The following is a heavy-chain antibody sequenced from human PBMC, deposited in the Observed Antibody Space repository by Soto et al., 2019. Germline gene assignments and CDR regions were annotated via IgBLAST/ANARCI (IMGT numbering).Heavy chain of an antibody. Sequence: ASVKVSCKASGYTFTTFGISWVRQAPGQGLEWVGWISANNGNTKYSQKFQGRVSLTTETSASTAYMELRSLRSDDTAVYYCATWAIAVGGEGYWGQGTLVTVSS. CDR3: ATWAIAVGGEGY. J-gene: IGHJ4*02. D-gene: IGHD2-21*01. V-gene: IGHV1-18*01. CDR1: GYTFTTFG. CDR2: ISANNGNT.